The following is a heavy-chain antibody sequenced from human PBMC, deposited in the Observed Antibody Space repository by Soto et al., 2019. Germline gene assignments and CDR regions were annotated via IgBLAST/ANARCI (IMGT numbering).Heavy chain of an antibody. D-gene: IGHD3-22*01. CDR1: GFSFGSYA. CDR3: VTGEYYYDSSGYYPFDY. Sequence: GGSPRLSRAAPGFSFGSYAISWAVHSPGKGLEWGSTLSGSGGTTYYADSVKGQFTISRDNSKNTVYLQMSSLRVEDTAVYYCVTGEYYYDSSGYYPFDYWGQGT. CDR2: LSGSGGTT. V-gene: IGHV3-23*01. J-gene: IGHJ4*02.